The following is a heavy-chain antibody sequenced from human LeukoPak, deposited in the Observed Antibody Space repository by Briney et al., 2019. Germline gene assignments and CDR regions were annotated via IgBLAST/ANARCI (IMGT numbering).Heavy chain of an antibody. V-gene: IGHV1-24*01. CDR3: ATDSGHSSGSYHYY. J-gene: IGHJ4*02. D-gene: IGHD6-19*01. Sequence: ASVKVSCKVSGSTLNYLSIHWVRQAPGKGLEWMGGFDPEEGETIYAQKLQGRVTMTEDTSTDTAYMELSGLISEDTAIYFCATDSGHSSGSYHYYWGQGTLVTVSS. CDR2: FDPEEGET. CDR1: GSTLNYLS.